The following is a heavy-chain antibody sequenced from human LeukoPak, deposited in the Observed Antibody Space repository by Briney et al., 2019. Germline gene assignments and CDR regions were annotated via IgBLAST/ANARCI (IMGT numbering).Heavy chain of an antibody. CDR1: GYTFTGYY. V-gene: IGHV1-2*06. CDR2: INPNSGGK. CDR3: ASFFTAMEIDY. D-gene: IGHD5-18*01. Sequence: GASVKVSCKASGYTFTGYYMHWVRQAPGQGLEWMGRINPNSGGKNYAQKFKGRVTMTRDTSISTAYMELSRLRSDDTAVYYCASFFTAMEIDYWGQGTLVTVSS. J-gene: IGHJ4*02.